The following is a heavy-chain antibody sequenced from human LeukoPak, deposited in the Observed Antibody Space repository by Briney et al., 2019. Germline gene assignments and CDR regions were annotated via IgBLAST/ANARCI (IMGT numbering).Heavy chain of an antibody. CDR2: INHSGST. J-gene: IGHJ6*03. Sequence: SETLSLTCAVYGGSISGYYWSWIRQPPGKGLEWIGEINHSGSTNYNPSLKSRVTISVDTSKNQFSLKLSSVTAADTAVYYCARLSRDYYYYYYMDVWGKGTTVTVSS. V-gene: IGHV4-34*01. CDR1: GGSISGYY. CDR3: ARLSRDYYYYYYMDV.